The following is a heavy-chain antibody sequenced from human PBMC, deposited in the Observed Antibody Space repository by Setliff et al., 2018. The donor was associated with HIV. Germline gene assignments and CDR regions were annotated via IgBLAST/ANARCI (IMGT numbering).Heavy chain of an antibody. CDR2: IDHDGRGT. J-gene: IGHJ5*02. V-gene: IGHV3-74*01. Sequence: GGSLRLSCAASGFTFDGKWIHWVRQAPGKGLEWVSRIDHDGRGTTYADSVKGRFTMSRDNAKNTVYLQMNSLRAEDTAVYYCARDLSHNWLEPWGQGTLVTVSS. CDR3: ARDLSHNWLEP. CDR1: GFTFDGKW.